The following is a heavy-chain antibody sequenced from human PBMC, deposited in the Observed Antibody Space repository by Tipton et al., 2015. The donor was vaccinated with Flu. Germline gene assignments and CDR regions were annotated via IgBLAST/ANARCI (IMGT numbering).Heavy chain of an antibody. CDR3: ARGLLEYSNSYYYYYSMDV. Sequence: TLSLTCTVSGASISRYYWSWIRQPPGKGLEWIAYIDNTGSANYNPSLQSRVTISVDTAKKQISLKVTSVTAADTAVYYCARGLLEYSNSYYYYYSMDVWGKGTTGTVSS. J-gene: IGHJ6*03. D-gene: IGHD3-3*01. CDR2: IDNTGSA. CDR1: GASISRYY. V-gene: IGHV4-59*01.